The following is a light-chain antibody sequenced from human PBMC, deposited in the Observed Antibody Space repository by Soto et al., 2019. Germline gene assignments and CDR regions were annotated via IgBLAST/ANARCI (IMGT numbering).Light chain of an antibody. J-gene: IGLJ1*01. Sequence: QSALTQPASVSGSPGQSITISCTGTSSDVGGYNYVSWYQQHPGQAPKLMIYDVSNRPLGVSSRFTGSKSGNTASLTISGLQAEDEADYFYSSYTSSSTYVFGTGTKLTVL. CDR3: SSYTSSSTYV. CDR1: SSDVGGYNY. CDR2: DVS. V-gene: IGLV2-14*01.